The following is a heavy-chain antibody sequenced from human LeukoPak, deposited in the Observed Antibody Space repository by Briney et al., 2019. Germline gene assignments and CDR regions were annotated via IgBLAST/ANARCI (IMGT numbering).Heavy chain of an antibody. J-gene: IGHJ4*02. CDR1: GYTFTSYG. D-gene: IGHD3-22*01. Sequence: ASVKVSCKASGYTFTSYGISWVRQAPGQGLEWMGWISAYNGNTNYAQKLQSRVTMTTDTSTSTAYMELRSLRSDDTAVYYCARARDYYDSSGYYHTYYFDYWGQGTLVTVSS. V-gene: IGHV1-18*01. CDR2: ISAYNGNT. CDR3: ARARDYYDSSGYYHTYYFDY.